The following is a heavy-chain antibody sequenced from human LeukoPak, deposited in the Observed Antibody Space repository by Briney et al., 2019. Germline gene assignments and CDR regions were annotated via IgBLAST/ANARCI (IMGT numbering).Heavy chain of an antibody. CDR1: GDSVSSNSAA. J-gene: IGHJ3*01. D-gene: IGHD1-14*01. Sequence: SQPLSLTCAVSGDSVSSNSAAWNWIRQSPSRGLEWLGRTYYRPKWYNDYAVSVKSRITINPDTSKNQFSLQLNSVTPEDTAVYYCVRDDGIGLDAFDVWSPGTMVTISS. V-gene: IGHV6-1*01. CDR3: VRDDGIGLDAFDV. CDR2: TYYRPKWYN.